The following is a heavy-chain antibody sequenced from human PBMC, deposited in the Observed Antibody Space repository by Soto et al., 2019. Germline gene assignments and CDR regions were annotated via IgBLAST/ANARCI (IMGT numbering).Heavy chain of an antibody. CDR3: ARRAPLNFYDSSGYYDY. Sequence: ASVKVSCKASGYTFTSYYMHWVRQAPGQGLEWMGIINPSGGSTSYAQKFQGRVTITADESTSTAYMELSSLRSEDTAVYYCARRAPLNFYDSSGYYDYWGQGTLVTVSS. J-gene: IGHJ4*02. D-gene: IGHD3-22*01. V-gene: IGHV1-46*01. CDR2: INPSGGST. CDR1: GYTFTSYY.